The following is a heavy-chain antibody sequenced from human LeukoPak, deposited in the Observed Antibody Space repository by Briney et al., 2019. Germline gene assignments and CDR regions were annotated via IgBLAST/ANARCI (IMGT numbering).Heavy chain of an antibody. CDR2: IYYSGST. CDR3: ARDSSLRWELLSFDY. J-gene: IGHJ4*02. CDR1: GGSISSGGCS. Sequence: SQTLSFTCTVSGGSISSGGCSWSWIRQHPGKGLEWIGYIYYSGSTNYNPSLKSRVTMSVDTSKNQFSLKLSSVTAADTAVYYCARDSSLRWELLSFDYWGQGTLVTVSS. D-gene: IGHD1-26*01. V-gene: IGHV4-31*03.